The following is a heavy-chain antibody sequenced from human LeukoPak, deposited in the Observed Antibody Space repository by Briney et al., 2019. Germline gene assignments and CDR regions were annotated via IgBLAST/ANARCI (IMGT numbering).Heavy chain of an antibody. J-gene: IGHJ6*03. V-gene: IGHV1-18*01. CDR3: ARASAVVAASFSGYYYYMDV. CDR1: GYTFTSYG. CDR2: ISTHNDNT. D-gene: IGHD2-15*01. Sequence: GASVKVSCKGSGYTFTSYGISWVRQAPGQGLEWMGWISTHNDNTNYAQKLQDRVTMTTDTSASTAYMELRSLRSDDTAVYYCARASAVVAASFSGYYYYMDVWGKGTTVTVSS.